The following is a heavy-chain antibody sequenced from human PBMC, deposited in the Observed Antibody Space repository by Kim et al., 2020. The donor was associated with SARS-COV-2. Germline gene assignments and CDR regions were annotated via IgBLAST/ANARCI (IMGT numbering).Heavy chain of an antibody. D-gene: IGHD3-10*01. V-gene: IGHV4-39*01. CDR2: IYYSGST. CDR1: GGSISSSSYY. J-gene: IGHJ3*01. Sequence: SETLSLTCTVSGGSISSSSYYWGWIRQPPGKGLEWIGSIYYSGSTYYNPSLKSRVTISVDTSKNQFSLKLSSVTAADTAVYYCARLWAVVDAFDFCGQGT. CDR3: ARLWAVVDAFDF.